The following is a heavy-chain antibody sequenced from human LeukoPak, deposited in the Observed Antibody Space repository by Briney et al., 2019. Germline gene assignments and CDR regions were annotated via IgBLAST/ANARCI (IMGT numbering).Heavy chain of an antibody. D-gene: IGHD3-10*01. V-gene: IGHV1-69*01. CDR2: IIPIFGTA. J-gene: IGHJ4*02. Sequence: SVKVSCKASGGTFSSYAISWVRQAPGQGLEWMGGIIPIFGTANYAQKFQGRVTITADESTSTAYMELSSLRSEDTAVYYCAADPYYGSGSYPANWGQGTLVTVSS. CDR1: GGTFSSYA. CDR3: AADPYYGSGSYPAN.